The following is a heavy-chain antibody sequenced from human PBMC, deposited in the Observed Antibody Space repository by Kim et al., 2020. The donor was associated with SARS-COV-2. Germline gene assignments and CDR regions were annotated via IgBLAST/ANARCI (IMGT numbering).Heavy chain of an antibody. J-gene: IGHJ4*02. CDR3: ARVIRTIFGVVTNYFDY. V-gene: IGHV3-11*06. Sequence: VKGRYTISRDNAKNSLYLQMNSLRAEDTAVYYCARVIRTIFGVVTNYFDYWGQGTLVTVSS. D-gene: IGHD3-3*01.